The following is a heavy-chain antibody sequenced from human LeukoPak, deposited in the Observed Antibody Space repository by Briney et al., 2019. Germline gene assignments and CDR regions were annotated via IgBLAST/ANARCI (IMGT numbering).Heavy chain of an antibody. J-gene: IGHJ6*03. V-gene: IGHV4-38-2*02. D-gene: IGHD3-10*01. CDR2: IYHSGST. CDR1: GYSISSGYY. CDR3: AREAYDSGSFRTDYYMDV. Sequence: SETLSLTCTVSGYSISSGYYWGWIRQPPGKGLEWIGSIYHSGSTYYNPSLKSRVTMSVDTSKNQFSLKLSSVTAADTAVYYCAREAYDSGSFRTDYYMDVWGKGTTVTISS.